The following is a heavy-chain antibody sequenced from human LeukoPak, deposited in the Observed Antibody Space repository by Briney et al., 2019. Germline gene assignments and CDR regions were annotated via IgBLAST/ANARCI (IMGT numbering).Heavy chain of an antibody. V-gene: IGHV1-69*13. CDR3: ARGVPAAIAYFQH. CDR1: GGTFSSYP. Sequence: SVKVSCKASGGTFSSYPFTWVRQAPGPGLEWVGEITPIFGAANYAQTFQGRVTITADESTSTAYMELRSLRSDDTAVYYCARGVPAAIAYFQHWGQGTLVTVSS. CDR2: ITPIFGAA. J-gene: IGHJ1*01. D-gene: IGHD2-2*02.